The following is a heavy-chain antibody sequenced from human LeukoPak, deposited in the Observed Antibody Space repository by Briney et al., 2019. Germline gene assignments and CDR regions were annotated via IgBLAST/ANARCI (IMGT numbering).Heavy chain of an antibody. V-gene: IGHV3-21*01. J-gene: IGHJ4*02. D-gene: IGHD3-9*01. CDR2: ISSSSSYI. CDR1: GFTFSSYS. Sequence: GGSLRLSCAASGFTFSSYSMNWVRQAPGKGLEWVSSISSSSSYIYYADSVKGRFTISRDNAKNSLYLQMNSLRAEDTAVYYCARDSVLRYFVWFRPGDFDYWGQGTLVTVSS. CDR3: ARDSVLRYFVWFRPGDFDY.